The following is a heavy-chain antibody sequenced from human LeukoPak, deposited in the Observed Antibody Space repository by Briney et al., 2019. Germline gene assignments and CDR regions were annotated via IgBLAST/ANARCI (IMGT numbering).Heavy chain of an antibody. D-gene: IGHD4-23*01. V-gene: IGHV4-34*01. J-gene: IGHJ5*02. CDR3: ARGIFYGGRNQYIWFDL. Sequence: SETLSLTCVVYGGPFRGFLWSWIRQAPGKGLEWIGEINHSGSSNYNPSLRSRITMSVDTSKSQFSLRLTSVTAADTAVYYCARGIFYGGRNQYIWFDLWGQGTLVTVSS. CDR1: GGPFRGFL. CDR2: INHSGSS.